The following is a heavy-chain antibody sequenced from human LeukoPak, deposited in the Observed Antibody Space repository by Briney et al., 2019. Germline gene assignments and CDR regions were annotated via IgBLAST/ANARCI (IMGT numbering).Heavy chain of an antibody. J-gene: IGHJ4*02. V-gene: IGHV3-7*01. CDR3: ARVRYSSSWYALSVRYYFDY. CDR1: GFTFSSYW. D-gene: IGHD6-13*01. CDR2: IQQDGSEK. Sequence: PGGSLRLSCAASGFTFSSYWMSWVRQAPGKGLEWVANIQQDGSEKYYVDSVKGRFTISRDNAKNSLYLQMNSLRAEDTAVYYCARVRYSSSWYALSVRYYFDYWGQGTLVTVSS.